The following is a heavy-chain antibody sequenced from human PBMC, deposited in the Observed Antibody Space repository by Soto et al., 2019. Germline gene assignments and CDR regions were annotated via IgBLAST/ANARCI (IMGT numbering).Heavy chain of an antibody. D-gene: IGHD3-9*01. CDR3: AKGLRSDYDILAGPKMISGDAFDI. V-gene: IGHV3-23*01. J-gene: IGHJ3*02. CDR1: GFTFSSYA. Sequence: GSLRLSCAASGFTFSSYAMSWVRQAPGKGLEWVSAISGSGGSTYYADSVKGRFTISRDNSKNTLYLQMNSLRAEDTAVYYCAKGLRSDYDILAGPKMISGDAFDIWGQGTMVT. CDR2: ISGSGGST.